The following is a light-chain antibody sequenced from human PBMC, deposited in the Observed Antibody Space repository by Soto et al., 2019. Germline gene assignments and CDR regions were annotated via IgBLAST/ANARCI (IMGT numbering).Light chain of an antibody. Sequence: QSALTQPASVSGSPGQSITISCTGTSSDVGGYNYVSWYQQRPGKAPKLMIYDVSNRPSGVSNRFSGSKSGNTASLTISGLQAEDEADYYCSSYTSSSTLEGVFGGGTKLTVL. CDR3: SSYTSSSTLEGV. J-gene: IGLJ2*01. CDR1: SSDVGGYNY. CDR2: DVS. V-gene: IGLV2-14*01.